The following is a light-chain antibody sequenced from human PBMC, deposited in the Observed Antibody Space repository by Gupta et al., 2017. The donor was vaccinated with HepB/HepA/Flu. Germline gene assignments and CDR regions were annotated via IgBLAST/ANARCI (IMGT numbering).Light chain of an antibody. CDR1: QSINSY. J-gene: IGKJ1*01. V-gene: IGKV1-8*01. CDR3: QQYYTYPWT. CDR2: AAS. Sequence: RRTQSHSPFSASTGHRITITCRASQSINSYLAWYRQRPGKATEPLIYAASTLQSGVPSRFSGSGSGTEFTLTISCLQSEDFATYYCQQYYTYPWTFGQGTKV.